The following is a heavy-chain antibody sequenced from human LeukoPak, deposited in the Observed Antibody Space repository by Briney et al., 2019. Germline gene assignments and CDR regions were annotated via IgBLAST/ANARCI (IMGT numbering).Heavy chain of an antibody. CDR2: ISGSGGST. V-gene: IGHV3-23*01. Sequence: PGGSLRLSCAASGFTFSSYAMSWVRQAPGKGLEWVSAISGSGGSTHYADSVKGRFTISRDNSKNTLYLQMNSLRAEDTAVYYCAKVRRRQWLSDYFDYWGQGTLVTVSS. D-gene: IGHD6-19*01. CDR1: GFTFSSYA. J-gene: IGHJ4*02. CDR3: AKVRRRQWLSDYFDY.